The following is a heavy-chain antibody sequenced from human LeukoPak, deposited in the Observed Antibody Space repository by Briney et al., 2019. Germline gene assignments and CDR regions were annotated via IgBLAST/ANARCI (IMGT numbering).Heavy chain of an antibody. CDR3: ARCRENDFWSGSPVDH. D-gene: IGHD3-3*01. V-gene: IGHV3-30-3*01. J-gene: IGHJ4*02. CDR1: GFFFSSYC. Sequence: PGGSLRLSCEASGFFFSSYCMHWVRQAPGKGLEWLAVISGDGTNKYYAESVKGRFTISRDNSKTTVLVQLNSLRVEDTAVYYCARCRENDFWSGSPVDHWGQGTLVTVSS. CDR2: ISGDGTNK.